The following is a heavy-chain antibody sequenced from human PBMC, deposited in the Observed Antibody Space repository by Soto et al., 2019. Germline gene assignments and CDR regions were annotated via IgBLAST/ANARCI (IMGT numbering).Heavy chain of an antibody. CDR3: ARGDYGGDSGASIDY. D-gene: IGHD2-21*02. CDR2: IWYDVSNL. Sequence: QVQLVESGGGVVQPGRSLRLSCAASGFTFSNYGMHWVRQAPGKGVQWVAIIWYDVSNLYYEDSVKGRFTIARDNSKNSLYLQMNGRSVKDTAVYYFARGDYGGDSGASIDYWGQGPVVTVSS. CDR1: GFTFSNYG. V-gene: IGHV3-33*01. J-gene: IGHJ4*02.